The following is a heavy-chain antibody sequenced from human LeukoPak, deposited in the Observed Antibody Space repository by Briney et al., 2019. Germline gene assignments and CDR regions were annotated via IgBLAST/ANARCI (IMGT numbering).Heavy chain of an antibody. CDR1: GYTFTSYG. V-gene: IGHV1-18*01. J-gene: IGHJ4*02. Sequence: GASVKVSCKASGYTFTSYGISWVRQAPGQGLEWMGWISAYNGNTNYAQKLQGRVTMTTDTSTSTAYMELRSLRSEDTAVYYCARGGLYCSSTSCYTPFDYWGQGTLVTVSS. D-gene: IGHD2-2*02. CDR3: ARGGLYCSSTSCYTPFDY. CDR2: ISAYNGNT.